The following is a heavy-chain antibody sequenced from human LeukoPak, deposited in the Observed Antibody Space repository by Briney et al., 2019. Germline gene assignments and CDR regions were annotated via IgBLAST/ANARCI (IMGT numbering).Heavy chain of an antibody. CDR1: GLTFTDAW. Sequence: GESLRLSCIVSGLTFTDAWMNWVRQAPGKGLEWVGRIKSKADGGTTDYAAPVKGRFTISRDDSKNTLYLQMNSLKTEDTAVYYCTTDARPTMVTFDYWGQGTLVTVSS. D-gene: IGHD5-18*01. J-gene: IGHJ4*02. CDR3: TTDARPTMVTFDY. V-gene: IGHV3-15*01. CDR2: IKSKADGGTT.